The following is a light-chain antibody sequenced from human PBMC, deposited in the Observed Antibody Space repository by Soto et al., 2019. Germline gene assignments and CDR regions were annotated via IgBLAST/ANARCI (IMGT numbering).Light chain of an antibody. CDR1: QSISSY. J-gene: IGKJ2*01. Sequence: DIQMTQSPSSLSASVGDRVTITCRASQSISSYVNWYQQKPGKAPKLLIYAASNLQRGVPSRFSGSGSGTDFTLTISSLQLEDFSTYYCQQSYSSPPTFGQGTTLEIK. V-gene: IGKV1-39*01. CDR2: AAS. CDR3: QQSYSSPPT.